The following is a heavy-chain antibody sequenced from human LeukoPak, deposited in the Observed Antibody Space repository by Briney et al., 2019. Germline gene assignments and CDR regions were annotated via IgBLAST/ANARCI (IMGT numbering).Heavy chain of an antibody. J-gene: IGHJ5*02. CDR1: GGSISSSSYY. CDR2: IYYSGST. V-gene: IGHV4-39*07. D-gene: IGHD1-1*01. Sequence: SETLSLTCTVSGGSISSSSYYWGWIRQPPGKGLEWIGSIYYSGSTYYNPSLKSRVTISVDTSKNQFSLKLSSVTAADTAVYYCARDQRGSGWFDPWGQGTLVTVSS. CDR3: ARDQRGSGWFDP.